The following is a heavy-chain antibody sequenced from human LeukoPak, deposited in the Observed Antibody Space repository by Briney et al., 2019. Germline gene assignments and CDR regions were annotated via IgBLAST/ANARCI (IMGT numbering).Heavy chain of an antibody. J-gene: IGHJ4*02. CDR2: ISAYNGNT. V-gene: IGHV1-18*01. Sequence: RRASVKVSCKASGYTFTSYGISWVRQAPGQGLEWMGWISAYNGNTNYAQKLQGRVTMTTETSTSTAYMELRSLRSDDTAVYYCARASPSYYYDSSGYSDWGQGTLVTVSS. D-gene: IGHD3-22*01. CDR1: GYTFTSYG. CDR3: ARASPSYYYDSSGYSD.